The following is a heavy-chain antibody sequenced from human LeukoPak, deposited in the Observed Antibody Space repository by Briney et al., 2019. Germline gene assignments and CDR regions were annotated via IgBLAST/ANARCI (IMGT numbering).Heavy chain of an antibody. CDR1: GFTFSSYG. CDR2: IWYDGSNK. J-gene: IGHJ3*02. CDR3: ARDDIAVAGNDAFDI. Sequence: GGSLRLSCAASGFTFSSYGMHWVRQAPGKGLEWVAVIWYDGSNKYYADSVKGRFTISRDNSKNTLYLQMNSLRAEDTAVYYCARDDIAVAGNDAFDIWGQGTMVTASS. D-gene: IGHD6-19*01. V-gene: IGHV3-33*01.